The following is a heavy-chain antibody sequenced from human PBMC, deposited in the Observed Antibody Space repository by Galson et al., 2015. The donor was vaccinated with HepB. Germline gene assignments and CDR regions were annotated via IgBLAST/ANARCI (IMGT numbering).Heavy chain of an antibody. Sequence: SVKVSCKASGYTFTSYDINWVRQATGQGLEWVGWMNPKNGDTGYAQRFQGRVTMTRDTSISTAYMELSSLISEDTVVYYCARNPAYTGWFDPWGQGTLVTVSS. J-gene: IGHJ5*02. CDR3: ARNPAYTGWFDP. V-gene: IGHV1-8*01. CDR1: GYTFTSYD. CDR2: MNPKNGDT. D-gene: IGHD3-16*01.